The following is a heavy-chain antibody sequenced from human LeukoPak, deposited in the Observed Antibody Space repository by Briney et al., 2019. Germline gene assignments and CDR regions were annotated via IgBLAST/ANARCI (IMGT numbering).Heavy chain of an antibody. Sequence: SQTLSLTCAVYGGAFSGYYWSCIRQPPAKGLEWIGEINHSGSTNYNPSLKSRVTISVDTSKNQFFLKLSSVTAADTAVYYCANNVNYYDSSGYPYYIDVWGKGTTVTVSS. J-gene: IGHJ6*03. CDR2: INHSGST. CDR1: GGAFSGYY. V-gene: IGHV4-34*01. D-gene: IGHD3-22*01. CDR3: ANNVNYYDSSGYPYYIDV.